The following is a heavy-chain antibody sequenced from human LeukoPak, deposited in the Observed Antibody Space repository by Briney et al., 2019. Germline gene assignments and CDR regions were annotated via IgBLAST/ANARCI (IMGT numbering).Heavy chain of an antibody. D-gene: IGHD2-15*01. Sequence: PSETLSLTCLVSGGSISSSSYYWGWIRQPPGKGLEWIGSIYYSGSTYHNPSLKSRVTISVDTSKNQFSLKLSSVTAADTAVYYCARGGGLDAFDIWGQGTMVTVSS. V-gene: IGHV4-39*01. CDR1: GGSISSSSYY. CDR3: ARGGGLDAFDI. CDR2: IYYSGST. J-gene: IGHJ3*02.